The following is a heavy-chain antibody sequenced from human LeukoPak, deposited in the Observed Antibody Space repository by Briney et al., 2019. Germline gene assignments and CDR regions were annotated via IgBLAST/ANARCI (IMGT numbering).Heavy chain of an antibody. CDR1: GFTFSGYS. CDR3: ARDGTDYFYYGMDV. Sequence: GGSLRLSCAASGFTFSGYSMNWVRQAPGKGLEWVSYISSSSTIYYADSVKGRFTISRDNAKNSLYLQMNSLRAEDTAVYYCARDGTDYFYYGMDVWGQGTTVTVSS. V-gene: IGHV3-48*04. J-gene: IGHJ6*02. CDR2: ISSSSTI. D-gene: IGHD6-13*01.